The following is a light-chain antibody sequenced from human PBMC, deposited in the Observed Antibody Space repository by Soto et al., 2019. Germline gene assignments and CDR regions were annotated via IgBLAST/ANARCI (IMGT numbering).Light chain of an antibody. CDR2: GAS. V-gene: IGKV3-15*01. CDR1: QSVSSN. Sequence: EIMMTQSPATLSVSPGERATLSCRASQSVSSNLAWYQQKPGQAPRLLIYGASTRATGIPARFSGSGSGTEFTLTISSLQSEDFAVYYCQQYHDWPLTFGGGTKVDI. CDR3: QQYHDWPLT. J-gene: IGKJ4*01.